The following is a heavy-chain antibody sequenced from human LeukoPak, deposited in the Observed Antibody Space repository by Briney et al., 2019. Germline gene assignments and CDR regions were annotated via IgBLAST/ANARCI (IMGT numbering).Heavy chain of an antibody. CDR2: IYYRGST. CDR1: GGPLTSYY. V-gene: IGHV4-59*08. J-gene: IGHJ5*02. D-gene: IGHD5-12*01. Sequence: PSETLSLTCAVSGGPLTSYYWTWIRQPPGKGLEWIGFIYYRGSTNYNPSLESRVTISVDTSKNQFSLKLSSVTAADTAVYYCARLNPPGPSGYGAFNWFDPWGQGTLVTVSS. CDR3: ARLNPPGPSGYGAFNWFDP.